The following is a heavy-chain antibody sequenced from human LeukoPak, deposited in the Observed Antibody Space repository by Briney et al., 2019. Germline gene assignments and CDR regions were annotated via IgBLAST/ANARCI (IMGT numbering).Heavy chain of an antibody. D-gene: IGHD3-9*01. Sequence: ASVKVSCKASGYTFTGYYMHWVRQAPGQGLEWMGWINPNSGGTNYAQKFQGRVTITRDTSISTAYMELSRLRSDDTAVYYCASNYDILTGYHPFDYWGQGTLVTVSS. CDR3: ASNYDILTGYHPFDY. CDR2: INPNSGGT. J-gene: IGHJ4*02. CDR1: GYTFTGYY. V-gene: IGHV1-2*02.